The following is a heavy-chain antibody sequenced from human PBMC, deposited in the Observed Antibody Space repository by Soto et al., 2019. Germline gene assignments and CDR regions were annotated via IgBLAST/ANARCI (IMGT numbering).Heavy chain of an antibody. J-gene: IGHJ6*02. D-gene: IGHD3-10*01. V-gene: IGHV3-48*03. CDR2: ISSSGSTI. Sequence: EVQLVESGGGLVQPGGSLRLSCAASGFTFSSYEMNWVRQAPGKGLEWVSYISSSGSTIYYEDSVKGRFTISRDNAKNCLYLQMNSLRAEDTAVYYCASRSMVRGNYYYYYGMDVWGQGTTVTVSS. CDR1: GFTFSSYE. CDR3: ASRSMVRGNYYYYYGMDV.